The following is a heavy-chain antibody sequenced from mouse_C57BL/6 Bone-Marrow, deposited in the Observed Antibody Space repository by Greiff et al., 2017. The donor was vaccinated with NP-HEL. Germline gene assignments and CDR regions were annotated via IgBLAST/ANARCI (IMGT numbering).Heavy chain of an antibody. Sequence: VQLQQSGPELVKPGASVKISCKASGYAFSSSWMNWVKQRPGKGLEWIGRIYPGDGDTNYNGKFKGKATLTADKSSSTAYMQLSSLTSEDSAVYFCAKYYYGSSPYYYAMDYWGQGTSVTVSS. CDR3: AKYYYGSSPYYYAMDY. V-gene: IGHV1-82*01. CDR2: IYPGDGDT. CDR1: GYAFSSSW. D-gene: IGHD1-1*01. J-gene: IGHJ4*01.